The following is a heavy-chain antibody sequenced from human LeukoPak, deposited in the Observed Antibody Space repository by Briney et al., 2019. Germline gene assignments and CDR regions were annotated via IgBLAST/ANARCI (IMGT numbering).Heavy chain of an antibody. J-gene: IGHJ1*01. CDR2: IRYDGSNK. D-gene: IGHD3-3*01. Sequence: SGGSLRLSCAASGFTFSSYGMHWVRQAPGKGLEWVAFIRYDGSNKYYADSVKGRFTISRDNSKNTLYLQMNSLRAEDTAVYYCANGEPDFWSGYYQAGRFQHWGQGTLVTASS. V-gene: IGHV3-30*02. CDR1: GFTFSSYG. CDR3: ANGEPDFWSGYYQAGRFQH.